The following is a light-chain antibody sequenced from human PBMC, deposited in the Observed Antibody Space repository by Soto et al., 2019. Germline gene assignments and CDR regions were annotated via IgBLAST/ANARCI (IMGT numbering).Light chain of an antibody. V-gene: IGKV3-20*01. J-gene: IGKJ2*01. CDR1: QSVCSSY. CDR2: VAS. Sequence: EIVLTQSPGTLSLSPGERATLSCRASQSVCSSYLAWYQQKPGQAPRLLIYVASSRATGTPDSFSGSGSGTDFTLTISRVEPEDFAVYYCQQYGSSPQTFGEGTKLEIK. CDR3: QQYGSSPQT.